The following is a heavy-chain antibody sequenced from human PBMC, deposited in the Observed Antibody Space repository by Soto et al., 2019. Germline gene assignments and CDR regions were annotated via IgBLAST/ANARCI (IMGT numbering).Heavy chain of an antibody. CDR1: GDSISSYH. V-gene: IGHV4-59*08. Sequence: QVQLQESGPGLVKPSETLSLTCTVSGDSISSYHWAWTRQSPERGLEWIGILYDTGSTTYNPSLKSRASISVDRSKNYFPLKLTSVRAADTAVYYCARLGYCSTGVCYRNWGQGTLVTVSS. CDR3: ARLGYCSTGVCYRN. CDR2: LYDTGST. D-gene: IGHD2-8*01. J-gene: IGHJ4*02.